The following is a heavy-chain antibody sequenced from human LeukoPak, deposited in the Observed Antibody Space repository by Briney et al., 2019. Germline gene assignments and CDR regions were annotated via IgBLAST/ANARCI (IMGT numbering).Heavy chain of an antibody. CDR3: ARGDDPGCSYGLPRGMDV. CDR1: GGTFSSYA. V-gene: IGHV1-69*04. D-gene: IGHD5-18*01. CDR2: IIPILGIA. Sequence: ASVKVSCKASGGTFSSYAISWVRQAPGQGLEWMGRIIPILGIANYAQKFQGRVTITADKSTSTAYMELSSLRSEDTAVYYCARGDDPGCSYGLPRGMDVWGQGTTVTVSS. J-gene: IGHJ6*02.